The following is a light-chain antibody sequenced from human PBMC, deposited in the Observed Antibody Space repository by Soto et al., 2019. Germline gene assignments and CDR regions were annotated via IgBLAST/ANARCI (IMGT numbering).Light chain of an antibody. Sequence: DIQMTQSPSTLTASVGDRVTITCRASQSISDWLAWYQQKPGKAPKLLIYKASNLESGVPSRFSGSGSETEFTLTITSLQPDDFATYYCQQYNSYSETFGQGTKVEIK. CDR2: KAS. J-gene: IGKJ1*01. V-gene: IGKV1-5*03. CDR1: QSISDW. CDR3: QQYNSYSET.